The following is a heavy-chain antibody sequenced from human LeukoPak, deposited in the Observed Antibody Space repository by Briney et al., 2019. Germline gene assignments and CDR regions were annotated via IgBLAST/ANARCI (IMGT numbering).Heavy chain of an antibody. J-gene: IGHJ4*02. V-gene: IGHV1-69*04. Sequence: ASVKVSCKTSGGTFSSSAITWVRQAPGQGLEWMGRIIPVLNITSYAQKFQGRVTITADQSTSTAYMELSSLRSEDTAVYYCAGGGGVDILTGFQYWGQGTLVTVSS. D-gene: IGHD3-9*01. CDR2: IIPVLNIT. CDR1: GGTFSSSA. CDR3: AGGGGVDILTGFQY.